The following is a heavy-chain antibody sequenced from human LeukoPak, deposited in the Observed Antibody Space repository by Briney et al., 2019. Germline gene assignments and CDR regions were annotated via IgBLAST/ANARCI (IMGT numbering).Heavy chain of an antibody. CDR1: GGSISSSNW. CDR3: APVQKISVYSSSWYGGRAEYFQH. D-gene: IGHD6-13*01. V-gene: IGHV4-4*02. CDR2: IYHRGST. J-gene: IGHJ1*01. Sequence: PSGTLSLTCAVSGGSISSSNWWSWVRQPPGKGLEWIGEIYHRGSTNYNPSLKSRVTISVDKSKNQFSLKLSSVTAADTAVYYCAPVQKISVYSSSWYGGRAEYFQHWGQGTLVTVSS.